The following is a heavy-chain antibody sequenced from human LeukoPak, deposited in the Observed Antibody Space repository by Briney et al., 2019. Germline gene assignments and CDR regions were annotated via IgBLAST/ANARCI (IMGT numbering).Heavy chain of an antibody. CDR3: AKDAVRLWFGELLYYFDY. CDR1: GFTFSSYA. V-gene: IGHV3-23*01. J-gene: IGHJ4*02. Sequence: GSLRLSCAASGFTFSSYAMSWVRQAPGKGPEWVSAIIGSGGSTYYADSVKGRFTISRDNSKNTLYLQMNSLRAEDTAVYYCAKDAVRLWFGELLYYFDYWGQGTLVTVSS. D-gene: IGHD3-10*01. CDR2: IIGSGGST.